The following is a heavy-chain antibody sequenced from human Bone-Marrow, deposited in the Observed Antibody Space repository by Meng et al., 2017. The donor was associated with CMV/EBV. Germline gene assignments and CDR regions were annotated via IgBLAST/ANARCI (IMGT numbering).Heavy chain of an antibody. CDR1: GFTFSSYA. J-gene: IGHJ6*02. Sequence: GESLKISCAASGFTFSSYAMHWVRQAPGKGLEWVAVISYDGSNKYYADSVKGRFTISRDNSKNTLYLQMNSLRAEDTAVYYCARGNPMTTVTKVGGSNYYYSMDVWGQGTTVTVSS. CDR3: ARGNPMTTVTKVGGSNYYYSMDV. V-gene: IGHV3-30-3*01. D-gene: IGHD4-17*01. CDR2: ISYDGSNK.